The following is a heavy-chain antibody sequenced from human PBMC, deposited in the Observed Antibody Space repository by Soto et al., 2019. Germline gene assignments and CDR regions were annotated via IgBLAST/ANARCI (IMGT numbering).Heavy chain of an antibody. CDR1: GYTFTTYY. CDR2: IIPILGIA. V-gene: IGHV1-69*04. CDR3: ARDLSSGSYYTWFDP. D-gene: IGHD3-10*01. J-gene: IGHJ5*02. Sequence: AASVKVSCKASGYTFTTYYVYWVRQAPGQGLEWMGMIIPILGIAIYAQKFQGRVTITADKFTSTAYMELSSLRSEDTAVYYCARDLSSGSYYTWFDPWGQGTLVTVSS.